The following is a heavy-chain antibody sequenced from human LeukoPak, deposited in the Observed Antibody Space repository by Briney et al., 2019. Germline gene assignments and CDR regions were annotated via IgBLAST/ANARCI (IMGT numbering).Heavy chain of an antibody. CDR3: AVEDTARRLGRTVDI. Sequence: PSETLSLTCAVYGGSFSGYYWSWIRQPPGKGLEWIGEINHSGSTNYNPSLKSRVTISVDTSKNQFSLKLSSVTAADTAVYYCAVEDTARRLGRTVDIWGQGTMVTVSS. D-gene: IGHD5-18*01. V-gene: IGHV4-34*01. CDR2: INHSGST. CDR1: GGSFSGYY. J-gene: IGHJ3*02.